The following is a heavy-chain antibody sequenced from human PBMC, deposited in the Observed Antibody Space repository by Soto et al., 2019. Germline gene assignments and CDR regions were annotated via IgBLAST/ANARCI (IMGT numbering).Heavy chain of an antibody. CDR1: GFTVSSNY. J-gene: IGHJ3*02. Sequence: EVQLVESGGGLVQPGGSLRLSCAASGFTVSSNYMSWVRQAPGKGLEWVSVIYSGGSTYYADSVKGRFTISRHNTKNTLYLLMNSLRAEDTAVYYCARASQLVRGAFDIWGQGTMVTVSS. V-gene: IGHV3-53*04. CDR3: ARASQLVRGAFDI. D-gene: IGHD6-13*01. CDR2: IYSGGST.